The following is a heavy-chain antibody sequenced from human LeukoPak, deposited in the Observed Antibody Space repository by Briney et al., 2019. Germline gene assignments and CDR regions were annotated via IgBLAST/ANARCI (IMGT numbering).Heavy chain of an antibody. CDR3: ARAPSDCSGASCYIFDY. CDR1: GGSLSSYY. D-gene: IGHD2-15*01. Sequence: PSETLSLTCTVSGGSLSSYYWSWIRQPPGKGLEWIGYIYYTGSTNYNPSLKSRVTISVDTSKNQFSLKLSSVTAADTAVYYCARAPSDCSGASCYIFDYRGQGTLVTVSS. J-gene: IGHJ4*02. V-gene: IGHV4-59*01. CDR2: IYYTGST.